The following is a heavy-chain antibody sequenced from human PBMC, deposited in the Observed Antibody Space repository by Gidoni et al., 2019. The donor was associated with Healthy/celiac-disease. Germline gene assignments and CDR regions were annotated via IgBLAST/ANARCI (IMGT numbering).Heavy chain of an antibody. V-gene: IGHV1-24*01. CDR1: GYTLTELS. D-gene: IGHD3-10*01. CDR2: FDPEDGET. J-gene: IGHJ5*02. CDR3: ATVFYGSGSFWAWFDP. Sequence: QVQLVQSGAEVKKPGASVKVSCKVSGYTLTELSMNWVRQAPGKGLEWLGGFDPEDGETIYAQKFQGRVTMTEDTSTDTAYIELSSLRSEDTAVYYCATVFYGSGSFWAWFDPWGQGTLVTVSS.